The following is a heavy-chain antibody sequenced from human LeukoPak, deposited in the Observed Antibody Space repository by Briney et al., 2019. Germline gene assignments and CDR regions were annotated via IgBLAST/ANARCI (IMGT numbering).Heavy chain of an antibody. CDR3: ATPGIRDQYDFDS. Sequence: GGSLRLSCAASAVTFSSYWMHWVRQAPGKGLVWVSRINPDGSSTNYADSVKGRFTISRDNVKNTLYLQMNSLRAEDTAVYYCATPGIRDQYDFDSWGQGTLVTVFS. J-gene: IGHJ4*02. V-gene: IGHV3-74*01. CDR2: INPDGSST. D-gene: IGHD6-13*01. CDR1: AVTFSSYW.